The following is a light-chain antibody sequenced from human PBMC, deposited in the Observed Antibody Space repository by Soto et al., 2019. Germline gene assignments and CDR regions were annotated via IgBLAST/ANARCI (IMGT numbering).Light chain of an antibody. CDR2: DVS. Sequence: QSALTQPASVSGSPGQSITISCTGTSSDVGGSDFVSWHQQHPGKAPKLMIYDVSKWPSGVSNRFSGSKSGNTASLTISGLQAEDESDYYCSSYTRSRSYVFGTGTELTVL. V-gene: IGLV2-14*01. CDR3: SSYTRSRSYV. J-gene: IGLJ1*01. CDR1: SSDVGGSDF.